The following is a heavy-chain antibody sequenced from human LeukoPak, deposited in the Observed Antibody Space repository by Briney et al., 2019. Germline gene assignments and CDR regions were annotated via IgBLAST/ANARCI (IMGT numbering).Heavy chain of an antibody. CDR3: SRGSYDLWSGFSY. J-gene: IGHJ4*02. V-gene: IGHV3-69-1*02. D-gene: IGHD3-3*01. Sequence: NLGGSLRLSCEVSGFPMSDYYMMWVRQAPGKGLEWISCISGTGSTIYYADSMKGRFTISRDIGKKSVYLQMTALRADDTAVYYCSRGSYDLWSGFSYWGQGTLVTVSS. CDR2: ISGTGSTI. CDR1: GFPMSDYY.